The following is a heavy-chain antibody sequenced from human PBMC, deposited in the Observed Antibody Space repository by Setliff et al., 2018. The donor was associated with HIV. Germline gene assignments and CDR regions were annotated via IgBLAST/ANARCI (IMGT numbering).Heavy chain of an antibody. CDR2: IFSSGST. J-gene: IGHJ5*02. CDR1: GGPISSYC. CDR3: ARRIDNSGTFPDKNWFDT. Sequence: LSLTCTVSGGPISSYCWNWIRQSPGRGLEWIGFIFSSGSTKYNPSLQSRVTMSIDTSKNQFSLKLTSVTAADTAVYYCARRIDNSGTFPDKNWFDTWGQGSLVTVSS. V-gene: IGHV4-4*09. D-gene: IGHD3-10*01.